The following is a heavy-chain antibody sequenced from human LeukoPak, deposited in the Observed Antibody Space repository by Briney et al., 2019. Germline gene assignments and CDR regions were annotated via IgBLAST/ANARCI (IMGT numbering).Heavy chain of an antibody. CDR1: GGTFSSYA. V-gene: IGHV1-69*05. Sequence: SVKVSCTASGGTFSSYAISWVRQAPGQGLEWMGGIIPIFGTANYAQKFQGRVTITTDESTSTAYMELSSLRSEDTAVYYCARTVVTGYYYYYYMDVWGKGTTVTVSS. J-gene: IGHJ6*03. CDR3: ARTVVTGYYYYYYMDV. D-gene: IGHD2-21*02. CDR2: IIPIFGTA.